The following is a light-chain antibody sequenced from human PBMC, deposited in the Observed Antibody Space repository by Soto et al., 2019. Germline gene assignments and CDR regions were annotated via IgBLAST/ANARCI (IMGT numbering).Light chain of an antibody. Sequence: DIQMTQSPSTLSGSVGDRVTITCRASQTISSWLAWYQQKPGKAPKLLIYKASTLKSGVPSRFSGSGSGTKFTLTISSLRPDDFATYYCQHYNSYSEAFGQGTKVDIK. CDR2: KAS. CDR1: QTISSW. J-gene: IGKJ1*01. V-gene: IGKV1-5*03. CDR3: QHYNSYSEA.